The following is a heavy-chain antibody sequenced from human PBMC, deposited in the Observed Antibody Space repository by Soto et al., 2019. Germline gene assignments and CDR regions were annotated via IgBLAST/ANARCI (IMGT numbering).Heavy chain of an antibody. V-gene: IGHV1-3*01. Sequence: QVQLVQSGAEVKKPGASVKVSCKASGYTFTSYAMHWVRQAPGQRLEWMGWINAGNGNTKYSQKFQGRVTITRDTSASTAYMELSSLRSEDTAVYYCAGWVGYCSGGSCYSAYYYYGMDVWGQGTTVTVSS. CDR3: AGWVGYCSGGSCYSAYYYYGMDV. CDR2: INAGNGNT. J-gene: IGHJ6*02. D-gene: IGHD2-15*01. CDR1: GYTFTSYA.